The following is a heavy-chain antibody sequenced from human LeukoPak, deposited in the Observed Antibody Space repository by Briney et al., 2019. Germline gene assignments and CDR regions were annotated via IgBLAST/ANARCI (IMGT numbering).Heavy chain of an antibody. CDR1: GYSFTSYW. V-gene: IGHV5-51*01. D-gene: IGHD6-13*01. Sequence: GESLKISCKGSGYSFTSYWIGWVRQMPGKGLEWMGIINPGDSDTRYSPSFLGQVTISVDKSISTAYLQWSSLEAPDTAMYFCATVPRIPAVGNTEYFRHWGQGTLVTVCS. CDR2: INPGDSDT. J-gene: IGHJ1*01. CDR3: ATVPRIPAVGNTEYFRH.